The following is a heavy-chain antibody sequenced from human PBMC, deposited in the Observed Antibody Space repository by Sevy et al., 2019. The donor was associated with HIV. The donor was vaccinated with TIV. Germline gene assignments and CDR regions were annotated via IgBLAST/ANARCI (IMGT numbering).Heavy chain of an antibody. V-gene: IGHV4-59*01. CDR1: GGSISSYY. D-gene: IGHD2-2*01. J-gene: IGHJ5*02. Sequence: SETLSLTCTVSGGSISSYYWSWIRQPPGQGLEWIGYIYYSGSAKYNPSLKSRVTMSIDTSKNQFSMYLSSVPTADPGVYYCARSPRSCLSTSCIHNWFDPWGQGTLVTVSS. CDR3: ARSPRSCLSTSCIHNWFDP. CDR2: IYYSGSA.